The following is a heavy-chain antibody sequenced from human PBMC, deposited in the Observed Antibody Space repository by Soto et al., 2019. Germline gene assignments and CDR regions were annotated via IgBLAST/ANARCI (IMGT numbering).Heavy chain of an antibody. J-gene: IGHJ4*01. CDR1: GFTFSSYG. CDR3: AKMRATVTPLFDY. CDR2: ISYDGSNK. D-gene: IGHD4-17*01. V-gene: IGHV3-30*18. Sequence: GGSLRLSCAASGFTFSSYGMHWVRQAPGKGLEWVAVISYDGSNKYYADSVKGRLTISRDNSKNTLYLQMNSLRAEDTVVYYCAKMRATVTPLFDYSGQGTLFTVSS.